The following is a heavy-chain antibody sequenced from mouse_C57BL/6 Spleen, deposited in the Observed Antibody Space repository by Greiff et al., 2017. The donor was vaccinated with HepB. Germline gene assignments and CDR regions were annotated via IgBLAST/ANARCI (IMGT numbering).Heavy chain of an antibody. CDR2: SRNKANDYTT. D-gene: IGHD1-1*01. Sequence: EVKLMESGGGLVQSGRSLRLSCATSGFTFSDFYMEWVRQAPGKGLEWIAASRNKANDYTTEYSASVKGRFIVSRDTSQSILYLQMNALRAEDTAIYYCARDAPYYGWFAYWGQGTLVTVSA. J-gene: IGHJ3*01. V-gene: IGHV7-1*01. CDR1: GFTFSDFY. CDR3: ARDAPYYGWFAY.